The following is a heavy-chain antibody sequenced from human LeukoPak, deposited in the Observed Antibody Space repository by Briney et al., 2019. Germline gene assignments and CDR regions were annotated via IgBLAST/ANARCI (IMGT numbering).Heavy chain of an antibody. CDR1: GASISSSSYY. Sequence: PSETLSLTCTVSGASISSSSYYWGWIRQPPGKGLEWIGRIYYSGSTYYNPSLKSRVTIPVDTSKNQFSLKQSAVTAADTAVYYCSRRANTWFDPWGQGTLVTVSS. J-gene: IGHJ5*02. CDR2: IYYSGST. D-gene: IGHD2/OR15-2a*01. CDR3: SRRANTWFDP. V-gene: IGHV4-39*01.